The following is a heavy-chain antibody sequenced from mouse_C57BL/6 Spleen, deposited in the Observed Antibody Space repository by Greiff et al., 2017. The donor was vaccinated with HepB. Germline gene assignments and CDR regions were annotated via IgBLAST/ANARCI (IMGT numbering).Heavy chain of an antibody. J-gene: IGHJ2*01. CDR2: ISGGGGNT. V-gene: IGHV5-9*01. CDR1: GFTFSSYT. CDR3: ARQAYYSNYYFDY. D-gene: IGHD2-5*01. Sequence: EVNVVESGGGLVKPGGSLKLSCAASGFTFSSYTMSWVRQTPEKRLEWVATISGGGGNTYYPDSVKGRFTISRDNAKNTLYLQMSSLRSEDTALYYCARQAYYSNYYFDYWGQGTTLTVSS.